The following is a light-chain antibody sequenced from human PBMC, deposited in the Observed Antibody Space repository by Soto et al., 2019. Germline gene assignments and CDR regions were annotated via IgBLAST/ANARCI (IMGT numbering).Light chain of an antibody. CDR3: CSYAGSVV. CDR1: SSDVGSYNL. Sequence: QSALTQPASMAGSPGQSITISCTGTSSDVGSYNLVSWYQQHPGKAPKLMIYECSKRPSGVSNRFSGSKSGNTASLTISGIQAEDEADYYCCSYAGSVVFGGGTQLTVL. CDR2: ECS. V-gene: IGLV2-23*01. J-gene: IGLJ2*01.